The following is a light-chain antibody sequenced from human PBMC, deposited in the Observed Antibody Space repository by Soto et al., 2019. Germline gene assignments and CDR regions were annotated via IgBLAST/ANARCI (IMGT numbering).Light chain of an antibody. Sequence: QSVLTQPASVSGSPGQSITISCTGTSSDIGNYNYVSWYQQHPGKAPKLMIYEVTNRPSGISNRFSGSKSGNTASLTISGLQAEDEADYYCSSYTSISTPYVFGTGTKLTVL. CDR2: EVT. V-gene: IGLV2-14*01. J-gene: IGLJ1*01. CDR1: SSDIGNYNY. CDR3: SSYTSISTPYV.